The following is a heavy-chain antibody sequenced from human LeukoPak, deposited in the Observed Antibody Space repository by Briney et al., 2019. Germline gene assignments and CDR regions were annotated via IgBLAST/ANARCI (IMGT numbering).Heavy chain of an antibody. CDR3: ARGRGIVVVPAAMFRWTDAFDI. CDR1: GGSISTYY. J-gene: IGHJ3*02. Sequence: AETLSLTCTVSGGSISTYYWSWIRQPPGKGLEWIGYIHYSGGAIYNPSLKSRVTISVDTSNNQFSLKMHSVTATDTAIYYCARGRGIVVVPAAMFRWTDAFDIWGQGTMVTVSS. CDR2: IHYSGGA. V-gene: IGHV4-59*01. D-gene: IGHD2-2*01.